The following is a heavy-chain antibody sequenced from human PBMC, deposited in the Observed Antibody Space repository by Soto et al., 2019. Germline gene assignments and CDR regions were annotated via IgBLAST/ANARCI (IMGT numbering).Heavy chain of an antibody. CDR1: GGTFSSYA. D-gene: IGHD3-3*01. J-gene: IGHJ6*02. Sequence: GASVKVACKASGGTFSSYAISWVRQAPGQGLEWMGGIIPIFGTANYAQKFQGRVTITADESTSTAYMELSSLRSEDTAVYYCARDQGPPRRITIFGPVFYYYGMDVWGQGTTVTVSS. CDR2: IIPIFGTA. CDR3: ARDQGPPRRITIFGPVFYYYGMDV. V-gene: IGHV1-69*13.